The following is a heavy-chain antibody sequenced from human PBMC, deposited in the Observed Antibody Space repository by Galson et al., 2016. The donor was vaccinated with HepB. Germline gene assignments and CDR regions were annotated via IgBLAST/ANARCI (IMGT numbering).Heavy chain of an antibody. CDR2: VGTGHFT. D-gene: IGHD3-22*01. Sequence: SLRLSCATSGFTFTDYPMTWVRQAPGKGLEWVSTVGTGHFTHYADSVKGRFIVSRDNSKSTLYLQMNSLRAEDTAVYYCAKDLADYYDSTGYYTGLDYWGQGTLVTVSS. CDR1: GFTFTDYP. V-gene: IGHV3-23*01. J-gene: IGHJ4*02. CDR3: AKDLADYYDSTGYYTGLDY.